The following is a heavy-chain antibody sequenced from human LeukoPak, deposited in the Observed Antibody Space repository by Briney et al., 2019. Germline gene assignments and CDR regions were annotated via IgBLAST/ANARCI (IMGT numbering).Heavy chain of an antibody. D-gene: IGHD2-15*01. J-gene: IGHJ6*02. CDR2: ISSSGSTI. V-gene: IGHV3-48*03. Sequence: GGSLRLSCAASGFSFSSYEMNWVRQAPGKGLEWVSYISSSGSTIYYADSVKGRFTISRDNAENSLYLQVNSLRAEDTAVYYCAKVVVATPNAKNYYYYYGMDVWGQGTTVTVSS. CDR1: GFSFSSYE. CDR3: AKVVVATPNAKNYYYYYGMDV.